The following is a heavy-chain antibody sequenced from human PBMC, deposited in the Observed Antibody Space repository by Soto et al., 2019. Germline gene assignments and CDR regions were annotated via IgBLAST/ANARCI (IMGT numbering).Heavy chain of an antibody. V-gene: IGHV3-11*01. CDR3: AEVTLGYWYFNL. CDR1: GFIFSDYY. D-gene: IGHD2-21*02. Sequence: QVQLVESGGGLVKPGGSLRLSCAASGFIFSDYYMSWIRQTPGKGLEWVSYISSSVTSIYYADYVKGRFTISRDNAKNSLYLQINSLRAEDTAVYYCAEVTLGYWYFNLWGRGTLVTVSS. CDR2: ISSSVTSI. J-gene: IGHJ2*01.